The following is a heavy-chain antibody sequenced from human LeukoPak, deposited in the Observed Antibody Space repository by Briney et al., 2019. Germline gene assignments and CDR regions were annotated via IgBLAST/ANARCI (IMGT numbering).Heavy chain of an antibody. CDR1: GGTFSSYA. CDR3: ARDPIEREWLTCPDYYYYYMDV. CDR2: IIPIFGTA. J-gene: IGHJ6*03. V-gene: IGHV1-69*05. Sequence: SVKVSCKASGGTFSSYAISWVRQAPGQGLEWMGGIIPIFGTANYAQKFQGRVTITTDESTSTAYMELSSLRSEDTAVYYCARDPIEREWLTCPDYYYYYMDVWGKGTTVTVSS. D-gene: IGHD3-3*01.